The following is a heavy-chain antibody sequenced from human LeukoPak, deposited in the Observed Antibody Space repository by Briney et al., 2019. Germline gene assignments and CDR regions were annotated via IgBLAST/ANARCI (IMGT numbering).Heavy chain of an antibody. CDR2: ISSSGGYI. D-gene: IGHD2-15*01. J-gene: IGHJ4*02. CDR3: ARCSGGSCYRSDDY. V-gene: IGHV3-21*01. Sequence: GGSLKLSCAASGFTFSTYCMNWIRQAPGKGLEWVSSISSSGGYIYYADSVEGRFTISRDNAKHSLYLQMNSLRADDTAVYYCARCSGGSCYRSDDYWGQGTLVTVSS. CDR1: GFTFSTYC.